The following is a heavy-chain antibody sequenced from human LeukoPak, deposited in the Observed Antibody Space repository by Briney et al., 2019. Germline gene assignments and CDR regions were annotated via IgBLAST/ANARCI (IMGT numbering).Heavy chain of an antibody. CDR2: ISSSSSYI. J-gene: IGHJ4*02. Sequence: GGSLRLSCAASGFTFSGYSMNWVRQAPGKGLEWVSSISSSSSYIYYADSVKGRFTISRDNAKNSLYLQMNSLRAEDTAVYYCARGVQLWSHFDYWGQGTLVTVSS. V-gene: IGHV3-21*01. CDR3: ARGVQLWSHFDY. D-gene: IGHD5-18*01. CDR1: GFTFSGYS.